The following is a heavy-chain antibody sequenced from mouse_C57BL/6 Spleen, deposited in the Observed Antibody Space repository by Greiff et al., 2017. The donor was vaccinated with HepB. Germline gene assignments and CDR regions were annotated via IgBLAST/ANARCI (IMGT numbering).Heavy chain of an antibody. CDR2: IDPSDSYT. V-gene: IGHV1-69*01. CDR3: ARWGGAMDY. Sequence: QVQLQQPGAELVMPGASVKLSCKASGYTFTSYWMHWVKQRPGQGLEWIGEIDPSDSYTNYNQKFKGKSTLTVDKSSSTSYMQLSSLTSEDSAVYYCARWGGAMDYWGQGTSVTVSS. J-gene: IGHJ4*01. CDR1: GYTFTSYW.